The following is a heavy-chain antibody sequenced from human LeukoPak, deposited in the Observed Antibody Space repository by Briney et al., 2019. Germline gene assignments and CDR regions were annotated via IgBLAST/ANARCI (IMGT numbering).Heavy chain of an antibody. CDR3: ARIIGDYAPEAFDI. D-gene: IGHD4-17*01. J-gene: IGHJ3*02. V-gene: IGHV4-59*08. Sequence: SETLSLTCTVSGGSISSYYWSWIRQPPGKGLEWIGYIYYSGSTNYNPSLKSRVTISVDTSKNQFSLKLSSVTAADTAVYYCARIIGDYAPEAFDIWGQGTMVTVSS. CDR2: IYYSGST. CDR1: GGSISSYY.